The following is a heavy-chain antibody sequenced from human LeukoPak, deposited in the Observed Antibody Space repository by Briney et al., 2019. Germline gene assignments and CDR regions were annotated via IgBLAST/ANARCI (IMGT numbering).Heavy chain of an antibody. D-gene: IGHD3-22*01. CDR3: ARDALATKYYYDSSGYSGGY. Sequence: ASVKVSCKASGYTFTSYGISWVRQAPGQGLEWMGWISAYNGNTNYAQKLQGRVTMITDTSTSTAYMELRSLRSDDTAVYYCARDALATKYYYDSSGYSGGYWGQGTLVTVSS. V-gene: IGHV1-18*01. J-gene: IGHJ4*02. CDR2: ISAYNGNT. CDR1: GYTFTSYG.